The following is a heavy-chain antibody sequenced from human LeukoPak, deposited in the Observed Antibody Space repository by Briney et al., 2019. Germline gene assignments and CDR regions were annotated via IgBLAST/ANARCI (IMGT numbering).Heavy chain of an antibody. CDR2: IYTSGGT. CDR1: GASITTNTYF. D-gene: IGHD3-9*01. J-gene: IGHJ5*02. Sequence: SQTLSLTCAVSGASITTNTYFWTWIRQPAGKGLEWIGRIYTSGGTNYNPSLESRVTISVDTSKNQFSLRLRSVAAADTAVYYCAKDYDILISYSWFDPWGQGTLVTVSS. V-gene: IGHV4-61*02. CDR3: AKDYDILISYSWFDP.